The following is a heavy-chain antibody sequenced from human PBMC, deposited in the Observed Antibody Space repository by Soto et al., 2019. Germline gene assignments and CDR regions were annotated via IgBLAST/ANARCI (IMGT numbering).Heavy chain of an antibody. J-gene: IGHJ4*02. D-gene: IGHD3-22*01. V-gene: IGHV3-30-3*01. Sequence: PGGSLRLSCAASGFTFSSYAMHWVRQAPGKGLEWVAVISYDGSNKYYADSVKGRFTISRDNSKNTLYLQMNSLGAEDTAVYYCASQNSDSSGLVDYWGQGTLVTVSS. CDR2: ISYDGSNK. CDR3: ASQNSDSSGLVDY. CDR1: GFTFSSYA.